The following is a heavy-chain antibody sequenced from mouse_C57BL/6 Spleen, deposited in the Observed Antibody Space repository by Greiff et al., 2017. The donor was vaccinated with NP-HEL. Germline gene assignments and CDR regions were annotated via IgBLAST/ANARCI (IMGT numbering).Heavy chain of an antibody. V-gene: IGHV1-42*01. D-gene: IGHD2-1*01. Sequence: VQLKQSGPELVKPGASVTISCKASGFSFTGYYMYWVKHSPEKSLAWIGEINPSTGGTTSNQKFKAKATLTVDKSSSTAYMQLKSLTSEDSAVYYSVIYYGNYWVADWGQGTMVTVSA. J-gene: IGHJ3*01. CDR1: GFSFTGYY. CDR2: INPSTGGT. CDR3: VIYYGNYWVAD.